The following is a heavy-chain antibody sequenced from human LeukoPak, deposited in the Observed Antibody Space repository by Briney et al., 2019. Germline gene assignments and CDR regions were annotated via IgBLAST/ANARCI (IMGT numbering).Heavy chain of an antibody. CDR1: GFTFDDYS. Sequence: GGSLRLSCAASGFTFDDYSMHWVRPGPGKGLEWVSVISWDGGSTSYADSVRGRFTISRDNAKNSLYLQMNSLRAEDTALYYCARDKGAVDYFDYWGQGTLVTVSS. J-gene: IGHJ4*02. CDR3: ARDKGAVDYFDY. V-gene: IGHV3-43*01. D-gene: IGHD4-23*01. CDR2: ISWDGGST.